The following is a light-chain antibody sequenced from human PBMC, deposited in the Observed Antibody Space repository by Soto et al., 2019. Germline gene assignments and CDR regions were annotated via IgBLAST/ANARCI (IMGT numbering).Light chain of an antibody. V-gene: IGLV7-46*01. CDR2: DTS. Sequence: QAVVTQEPSLTVYPGGTVTLTCGSRTGAVTSGHYPYWFQQKPGQAPRTLIYDTSNKHSWTPARFSGSLLGGKAALTLSGAQPEDEAEYYCLLSYSGARYVVFGGGTKLTVL. CDR1: TGAVTSGHY. J-gene: IGLJ2*01. CDR3: LLSYSGARYVV.